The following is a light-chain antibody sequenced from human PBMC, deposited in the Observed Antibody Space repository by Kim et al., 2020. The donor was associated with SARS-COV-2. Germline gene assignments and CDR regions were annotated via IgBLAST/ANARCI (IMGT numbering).Light chain of an antibody. CDR2: DVD. J-gene: IGLJ3*02. CDR1: NSDIGAYNA. Sequence: QSITISCTGTNSDIGAYNAVSWYQQHPGKAPKLIIYDVDKRPSGVSSHFSGSKSGNTASLTISGLQAEDEADYHCSSYATSSAPWVFGGGTKLTVL. V-gene: IGLV2-14*03. CDR3: SSYATSSAPWV.